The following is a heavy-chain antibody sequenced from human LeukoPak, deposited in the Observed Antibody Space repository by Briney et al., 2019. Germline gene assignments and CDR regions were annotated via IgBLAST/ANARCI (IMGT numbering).Heavy chain of an antibody. D-gene: IGHD3-10*01. CDR3: AREKGGYYGSGSRFDL. CDR2: ISSGGDTI. Sequence: GGSLRLSCEASGFTFKDYYMSWIRQAPGKGLEWVSYISSGGDTIKYADSVKGRFTISRDNAKNSLYLQMNSLRAEDTAVYYCAREKGGYYGSGSRFDLWGRGALGTVSS. CDR1: GFTFKDYY. J-gene: IGHJ2*01. V-gene: IGHV3-11*01.